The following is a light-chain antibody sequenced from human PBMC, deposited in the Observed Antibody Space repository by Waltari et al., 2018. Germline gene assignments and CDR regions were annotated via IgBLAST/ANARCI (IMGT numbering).Light chain of an antibody. CDR1: NLGNKS. V-gene: IGLV3-1*01. CDR3: QAWDSSTVL. CDR2: QNR. J-gene: IGLJ2*01. Sequence: SSELTQPPSLSVSPGQTASIPCSGDNLGNKSVSWYQQKPGQSHVLVIYQNRKGPSGIPERFSGTNSENTASLTISGTQAMDEADYYCQAWDSSTVLFGGGTKLTVL.